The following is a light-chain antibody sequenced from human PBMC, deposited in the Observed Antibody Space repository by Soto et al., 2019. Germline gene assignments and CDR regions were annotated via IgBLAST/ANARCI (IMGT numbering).Light chain of an antibody. CDR1: QNINTD. J-gene: IGKJ1*01. V-gene: IGKV1-5*01. CDR2: HAS. CDR3: QQYSTLWT. Sequence: DIQMTQSPSTLSASVGDRVTITCRASQNINTDLAFYQQKPGKVPNLLIYHASSLVTGVPSRFSGSGSGTEFTLTISSLQPDDFAAYYCQQYSTLWTFGQGTKVDI.